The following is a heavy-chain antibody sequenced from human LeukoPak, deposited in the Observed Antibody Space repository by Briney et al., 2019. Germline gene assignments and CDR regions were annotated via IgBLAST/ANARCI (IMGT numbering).Heavy chain of an antibody. Sequence: ASVKVSCKASGYTFTGYYMHWVRQAPGQGLEWMGWINPNSGGTNYAQKFQGRVTRTRDTSISTAYMELSRLRADDTAVYYCARGWLYDSSGYYLFLYYFDYWGQGTLVTVSS. CDR3: ARGWLYDSSGYYLFLYYFDY. J-gene: IGHJ4*02. CDR2: INPNSGGT. V-gene: IGHV1-2*02. D-gene: IGHD3-22*01. CDR1: GYTFTGYY.